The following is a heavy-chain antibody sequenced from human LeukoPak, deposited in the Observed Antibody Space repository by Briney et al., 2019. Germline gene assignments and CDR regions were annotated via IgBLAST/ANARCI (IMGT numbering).Heavy chain of an antibody. J-gene: IGHJ5*02. Sequence: SETLSLTCTVSGYSISSGYYWGWIRQPPGKGLEWIGSIYHSGSTYYNPSLKSRVTISVDTSKNQFSLKLSSVTAADTALYYCARVLTGEYYDILSNWFDPWGQGTLVTVSS. V-gene: IGHV4-38-2*02. CDR1: GYSISSGYY. CDR3: ARVLTGEYYDILSNWFDP. D-gene: IGHD3-9*01. CDR2: IYHSGST.